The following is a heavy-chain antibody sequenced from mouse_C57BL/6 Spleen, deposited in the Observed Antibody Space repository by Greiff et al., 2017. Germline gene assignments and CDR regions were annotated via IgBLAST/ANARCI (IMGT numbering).Heavy chain of an antibody. CDR2: IYPGDGDT. J-gene: IGHJ1*03. V-gene: IGHV1-82*01. CDR1: GYAFSSSW. D-gene: IGHD1-1*01. Sequence: QVQLKESGPELVKPGASVKISCKASGYAFSSSWMNWVKQRPGKGLEWIGRIYPGDGDTNYYGKFKGKATLTADKSSSTAYMQLSSLTSEDSAVYFCARGPITTVVATRGYFDVWGTGTTVTVSS. CDR3: ARGPITTVVATRGYFDV.